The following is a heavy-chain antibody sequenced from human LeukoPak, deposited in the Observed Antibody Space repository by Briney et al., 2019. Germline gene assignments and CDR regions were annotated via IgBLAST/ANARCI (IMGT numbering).Heavy chain of an antibody. D-gene: IGHD1-26*01. V-gene: IGHV4-59*01. CDR3: ALRGATGVYFDQ. CDR2: ISYSGST. Sequence: PSETLSLTCSVSGGSMSRYYWSWIRQPPGKGLEWIGYISYSGSTNYNPSLKSRLTISVDTSKNQCSLKLGSMTAADTAVYYCALRGATGVYFDQWGQGSLVTVSS. CDR1: GGSMSRYY. J-gene: IGHJ4*02.